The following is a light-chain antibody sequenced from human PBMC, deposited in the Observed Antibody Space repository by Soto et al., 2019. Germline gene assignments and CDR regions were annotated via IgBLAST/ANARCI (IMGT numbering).Light chain of an antibody. J-gene: IGLJ1*01. CDR3: CSFASISTYV. Sequence: QSVLTQPASVSVSPGQSITISCTGTSSDVGVYNLVSWYQYHPGKAPKLMIYEVSKRPSGVSNRFSGSKSGSTASLTISGLQAEDEAHYYCCSFASISTYVFGTGTKVTVL. V-gene: IGLV2-23*02. CDR1: SSDVGVYNL. CDR2: EVS.